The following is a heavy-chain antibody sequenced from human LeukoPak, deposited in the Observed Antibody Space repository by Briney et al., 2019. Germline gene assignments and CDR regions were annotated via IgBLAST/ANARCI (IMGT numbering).Heavy chain of an antibody. Sequence: ETLSLTCAVSGGSFSGYYWSWIRQPPGKGLEWIGEINHSGSTNYNPSLKSRVTISVDTSKNQFSLKLSSVTAADTAVYYCARDIYDILTGPLDYWGQGTLVTVSS. D-gene: IGHD3-9*01. CDR3: ARDIYDILTGPLDY. J-gene: IGHJ4*02. V-gene: IGHV4-34*01. CDR1: GGSFSGYY. CDR2: INHSGST.